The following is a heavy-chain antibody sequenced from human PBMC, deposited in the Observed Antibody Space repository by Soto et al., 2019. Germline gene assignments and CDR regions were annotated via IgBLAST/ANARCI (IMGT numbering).Heavy chain of an antibody. D-gene: IGHD3-9*01. CDR3: ARDRSYYDILTGHHYYYDGMDV. J-gene: IGHJ6*02. CDR1: GYTFTSYA. CDR2: INAGNGNT. Sequence: ASVKVSCKASGYTFTSYAMHWVRQAPGQRLEWMGWINAGNGNTKYSQKFQGRVTITRDTSASTAYMELSSLRSEDTAVYYCARDRSYYDILTGHHYYYDGMDVWGQGTSVTVSS. V-gene: IGHV1-3*01.